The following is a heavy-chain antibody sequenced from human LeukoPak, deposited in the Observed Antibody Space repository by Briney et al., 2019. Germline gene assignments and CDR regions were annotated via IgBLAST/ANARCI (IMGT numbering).Heavy chain of an antibody. V-gene: IGHV3-66*01. CDR3: ARAAPTRTLIGSGADY. D-gene: IGHD3-22*01. J-gene: IGHJ4*02. Sequence: GGSLRLSCAASGFTVSSNYLSWVRQAPGKGLEWVSVIYSGGTTYYADSVKGRFTISRDNSQNTIYLQMNSLRAEDTAVYYCARAAPTRTLIGSGADYWGQGTLVTASS. CDR2: IYSGGTT. CDR1: GFTVSSNY.